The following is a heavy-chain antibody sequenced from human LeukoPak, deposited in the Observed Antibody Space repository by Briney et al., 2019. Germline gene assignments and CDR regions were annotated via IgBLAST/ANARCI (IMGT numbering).Heavy chain of an antibody. CDR2: IRNKANSYTT. J-gene: IGHJ4*02. CDR3: ARVLHGGSYHFDY. Sequence: GGSLRLSCAASGFTFSDHYMDWVRQAPGKGLEWVGRIRNKANSYTTEYAASVKGRFTISRDDSKNSLYLQMNSLKTEDTAVYYCARVLHGGSYHFDYWGQGTLVTVSS. V-gene: IGHV3-72*01. CDR1: GFTFSDHY. D-gene: IGHD3-16*02.